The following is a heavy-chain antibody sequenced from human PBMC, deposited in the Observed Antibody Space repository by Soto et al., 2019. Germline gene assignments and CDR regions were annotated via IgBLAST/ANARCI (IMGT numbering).Heavy chain of an antibody. CDR2: IYHSGNT. D-gene: IGHD3-10*01. Sequence: NPSETLSLTCTVSGDSMSRSSYYWGWIRQPPGKGLEWIGSIYHSGNTYYNPSLRSRATMSVDTSKNHFSLKMNSVTAADTAVFYCARLGEFGLLIDYWGQGTLVTVSS. CDR3: ARLGEFGLLIDY. CDR1: GDSMSRSSYY. J-gene: IGHJ4*02. V-gene: IGHV4-39*02.